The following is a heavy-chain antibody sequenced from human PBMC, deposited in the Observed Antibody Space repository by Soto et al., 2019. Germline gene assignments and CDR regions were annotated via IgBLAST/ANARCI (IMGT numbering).Heavy chain of an antibody. V-gene: IGHV1-18*01. CDR2: ISAYNGNT. CDR1: GYTFASYA. D-gene: IGHD1-1*01. J-gene: IGHJ4*02. CDR3: ARDSRQPDY. Sequence: QVQLVQSGAEVKKPGASVKVTCKASGYTFASYAISWMRQAPGQGLEWMGWISAYNGNTNYAQKLQAIVTMTTDTCTNKAYMELRSLRCDDTAVYYCARDSRQPDYGGQGTLVTVSS.